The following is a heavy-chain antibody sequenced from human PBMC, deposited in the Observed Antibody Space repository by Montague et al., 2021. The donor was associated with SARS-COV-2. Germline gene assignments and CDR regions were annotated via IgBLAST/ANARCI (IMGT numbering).Heavy chain of an antibody. Sequence: SETLSLICAVSGDSITNTYWWTWVRQSPGKGLEWIGEVYHSGGTHCNPSLKSRVTVSLDKSKNQFSLDLSSVTAADTAVYYCARGRVDLGATGLKVVFDIWGQGTVVTVSS. CDR3: ARGRVDLGATGLKVVFDI. CDR1: GDSITNTYW. V-gene: IGHV4-4*02. CDR2: VYHSGGT. J-gene: IGHJ3*02. D-gene: IGHD1-26*01.